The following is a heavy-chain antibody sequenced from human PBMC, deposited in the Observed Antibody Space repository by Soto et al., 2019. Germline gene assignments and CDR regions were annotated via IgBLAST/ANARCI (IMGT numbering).Heavy chain of an antibody. Sequence: GGSLRLSCVASGLPVAGSYMAWVRQAPGKGLEWASVIYNDGTTYYSQSEEGRFTISRDTSKNTLYLQMDRLRDEDTAVYYCVRPLPSGQTHARDVWGQGTTVTVSS. D-gene: IGHD3-10*01. CDR1: GLPVAGSY. J-gene: IGHJ6*02. CDR3: VRPLPSGQTHARDV. V-gene: IGHV3-53*01. CDR2: IYNDGTT.